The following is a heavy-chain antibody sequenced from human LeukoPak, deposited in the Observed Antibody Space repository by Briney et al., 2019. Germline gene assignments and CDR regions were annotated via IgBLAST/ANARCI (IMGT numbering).Heavy chain of an antibody. D-gene: IGHD3-16*01. Sequence: SETLSLTCTVSGGSISSSNYYWGWIRQPPGKGLEWIGSIYYSGNTYYNPSLKSRVTISVDTSKNQFSLKLSSVTAADTAMYYCARVKDPGGYYYYYYMDVWGKGTTVTVSS. CDR3: ARVKDPGGYYYYYYMDV. CDR1: GGSISSSNYY. CDR2: IYYSGNT. V-gene: IGHV4-39*07. J-gene: IGHJ6*03.